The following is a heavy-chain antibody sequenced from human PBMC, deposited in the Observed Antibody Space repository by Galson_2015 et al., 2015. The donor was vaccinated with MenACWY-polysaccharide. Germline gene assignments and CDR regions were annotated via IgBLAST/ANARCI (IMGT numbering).Heavy chain of an antibody. CDR2: ISPKSGDT. Sequence: SVKVSCKASGYTFTGHYLQWVRQAPGQGLEWMGWISPKSGDTHYGRNFQGRVTMTRDTSINTAYMELSSLTSDDTAVYYCARDSVAFDIWGQGTMVTVSS. J-gene: IGHJ3*02. CDR1: GYTFTGHY. CDR3: ARDSVAFDI. V-gene: IGHV1-2*02.